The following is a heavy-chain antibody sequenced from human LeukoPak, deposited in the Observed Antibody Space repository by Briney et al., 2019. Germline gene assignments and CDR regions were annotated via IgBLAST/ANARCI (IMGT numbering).Heavy chain of an antibody. D-gene: IGHD6-13*01. CDR1: GGSISSYY. Sequence: SETLSLTCTVSGGSISSYYWSWIRQPPGKGLEWIGYIYCSGSTNYSPSLKSRVTLSVDTSKNQFSLKLSSVTAADTAVYYCARHHIAAALNWFDPWGQGTLVTVSS. J-gene: IGHJ5*02. CDR3: ARHHIAAALNWFDP. V-gene: IGHV4-59*08. CDR2: IYCSGST.